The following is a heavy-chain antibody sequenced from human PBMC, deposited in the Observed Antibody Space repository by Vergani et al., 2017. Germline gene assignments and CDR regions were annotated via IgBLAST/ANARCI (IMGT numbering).Heavy chain of an antibody. D-gene: IGHD3-10*01. CDR3: ARQNPYGSAHVDY. Sequence: QVDLQESGPGLVKSSETLSLNCAVSGYSVGSGYYSGWIRQPPGRGLEWIGCVPRNGNTYYTSSLRSRATISRDTSKNHFSLRLTSVTAADTAVYYCARQNPYGSAHVDYWGRGVLVTVSA. CDR1: GYSVGSGYY. J-gene: IGHJ4*02. CDR2: VPRNGNT. V-gene: IGHV4-38-2*01.